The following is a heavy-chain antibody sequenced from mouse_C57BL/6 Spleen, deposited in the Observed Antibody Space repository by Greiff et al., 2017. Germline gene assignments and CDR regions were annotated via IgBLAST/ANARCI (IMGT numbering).Heavy chain of an antibody. V-gene: IGHV1-52*01. CDR2: IDPSDSET. Sequence: QVQLQQPGAELVRPGSSVKLSCKASGYTFTSYWMHWVKQRPIQGLEWIGNIDPSDSETHYNQKFKDKATLTVDKSSSTAYMQLSSLTSEDSAVSYCARTAQASAWFAYWGQGTLVTVSA. J-gene: IGHJ3*01. D-gene: IGHD3-2*02. CDR1: GYTFTSYW. CDR3: ARTAQASAWFAY.